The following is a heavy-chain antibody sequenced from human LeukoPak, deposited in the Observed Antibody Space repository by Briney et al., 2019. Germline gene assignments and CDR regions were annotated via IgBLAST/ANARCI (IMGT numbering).Heavy chain of an antibody. V-gene: IGHV3-7*01. Sequence: QSGGSLRLSCVASGFTFSSRDWMTWVRQAPGKGLEWVANIKQDGSEKNYVDSVKGRFTISRDNAKNTLYLQMASVRPDDTAIYYCAKDHDAGYGLDYWGQGTLVTVSS. CDR1: GFTFSSRDW. CDR3: AKDHDAGYGLDY. D-gene: IGHD3-16*01. J-gene: IGHJ4*02. CDR2: IKQDGSEK.